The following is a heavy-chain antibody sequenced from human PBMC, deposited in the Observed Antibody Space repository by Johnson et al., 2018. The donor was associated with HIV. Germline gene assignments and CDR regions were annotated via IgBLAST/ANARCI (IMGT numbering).Heavy chain of an antibody. CDR2: IKQDGSEK. J-gene: IGHJ3*02. CDR3: VRDDYAFHI. CDR1: GLSFSNFG. D-gene: IGHD2-21*02. Sequence: EKLVESGGGVVQPGKSLTLSCVGSGLSFSNFGIHWVRQAPGKGLEWVANIKQDGSEKYYVDSLTGRFTISRDNAKNSLYLQMNSLRADDTAVYYCVRDDYAFHIWGQGTMVTVSS. V-gene: IGHV3-7*01.